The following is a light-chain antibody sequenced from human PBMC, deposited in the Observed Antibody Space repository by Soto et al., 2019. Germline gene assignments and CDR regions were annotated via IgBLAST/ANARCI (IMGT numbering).Light chain of an antibody. CDR3: SSYTISSTLV. V-gene: IGLV2-14*03. J-gene: IGLJ1*01. CDR2: EVT. Sequence: QSALTQPGSVSGSPGQSITISCTGTSSDVGGYNFVSWYQQHPGKAPKLMIYEVTSRPSGVSNRFSGSKSDNTASLTISGLQPEDEADYYCSSYTISSTLVFGTGTKLTV. CDR1: SSDVGGYNF.